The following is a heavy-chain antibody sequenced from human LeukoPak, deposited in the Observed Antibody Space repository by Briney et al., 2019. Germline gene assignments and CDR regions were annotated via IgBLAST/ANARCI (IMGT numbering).Heavy chain of an antibody. J-gene: IGHJ4*02. Sequence: SETLSLTCTVSGGSISSYYWSWTRQPPGKGLEWIGYIYYSGSTNYNPSLKSRVTISVDTSKNQFSLKLSSVTAADTAVYYCAGVIAVAGMDYLDYWGQGTLVTVSS. CDR3: AGVIAVAGMDYLDY. CDR2: IYYSGST. V-gene: IGHV4-59*01. D-gene: IGHD6-19*01. CDR1: GGSISSYY.